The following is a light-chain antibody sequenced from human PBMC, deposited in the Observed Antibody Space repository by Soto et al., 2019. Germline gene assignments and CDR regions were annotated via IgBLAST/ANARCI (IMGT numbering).Light chain of an antibody. CDR3: QAWDSSTGVV. V-gene: IGLV3-1*01. Sequence: SYELTQPPSVSVSPGQTASLTCSGDKLGNKNVCWCQQKPGQSPVLVIYQDSKRPSGIPERFSGSNSGNTATLTISGTQAMDEADYYCQAWDSSTGVVFGGGTKLTVL. J-gene: IGLJ2*01. CDR2: QDS. CDR1: KLGNKN.